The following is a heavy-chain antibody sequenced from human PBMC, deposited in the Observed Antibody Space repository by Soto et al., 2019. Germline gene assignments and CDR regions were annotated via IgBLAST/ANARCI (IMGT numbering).Heavy chain of an antibody. CDR2: ISYDGSNK. V-gene: IGHV3-30-3*01. Sequence: QVQLVESGGGVVQPGRSLRLSCAASGFTFGSYAMHWVRQAPGKGLEGVAVISYDGSNKYYADSVKGRFTISRDNSKNTLYLQMNSLRAEDTAVYYCARVAVEMATIHVFDYWGQGTLVTVSS. J-gene: IGHJ4*02. CDR1: GFTFGSYA. CDR3: ARVAVEMATIHVFDY. D-gene: IGHD5-12*01.